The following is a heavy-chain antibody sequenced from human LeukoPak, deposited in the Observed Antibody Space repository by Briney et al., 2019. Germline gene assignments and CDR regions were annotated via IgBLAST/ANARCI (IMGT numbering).Heavy chain of an antibody. CDR2: INPSGGTT. CDR1: GYTFTGHY. V-gene: IGHV1-46*01. D-gene: IGHD1-26*01. Sequence: ASVKVSCKASGYTFTGHYIHWVRQAPGQGLEWVGIINPSGGTTTYAQKFQGRVTMTRDTSTSTVYMELSSLRIEDTAVYYCSRDLGGSYNDYWGQGTMVTVSS. J-gene: IGHJ4*02. CDR3: SRDLGGSYNDY.